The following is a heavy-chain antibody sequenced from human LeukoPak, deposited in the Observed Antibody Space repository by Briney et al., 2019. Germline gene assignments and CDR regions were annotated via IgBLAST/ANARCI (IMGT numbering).Heavy chain of an antibody. Sequence: SETLSLTCTVSGYSISSGYYWGWIRQPPGKGLEWIGIIYHSGRTDYNPSLKSRVTISVDTSKNQFSLKLSSVTAADTAVYYCARGCSGGSCPEPKFDPWGQGTLVTVSS. CDR2: IYHSGRT. CDR1: GYSISSGYY. J-gene: IGHJ5*02. CDR3: ARGCSGGSCPEPKFDP. D-gene: IGHD2-15*01. V-gene: IGHV4-38-2*02.